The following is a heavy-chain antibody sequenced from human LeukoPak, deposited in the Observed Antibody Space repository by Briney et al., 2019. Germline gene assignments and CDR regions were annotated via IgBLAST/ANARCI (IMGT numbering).Heavy chain of an antibody. CDR3: ARLRYFDLYYFDY. CDR2: MYYSGGT. D-gene: IGHD3-9*01. V-gene: IGHV4-59*01. CDR1: GGSINSYY. J-gene: IGHJ4*02. Sequence: PSETLSLTCTVSGGSINSYYWSWIRQPPGKGLEWIGHMYYSGGTNYNPSLKSRVTISVDTSKNQFSLKLSSVTAADTAVYYCARLRYFDLYYFDYWGQGTLVTVSS.